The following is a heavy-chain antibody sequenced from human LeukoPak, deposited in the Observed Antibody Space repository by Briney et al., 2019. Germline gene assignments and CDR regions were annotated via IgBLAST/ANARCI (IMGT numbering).Heavy chain of an antibody. CDR1: GYTFTSCG. V-gene: IGHV1-18*01. CDR3: ARDPPFTGVVVARFDY. CDR2: ISAYNGNT. D-gene: IGHD3-22*01. J-gene: IGHJ4*02. Sequence: EASAKVSCKASGYTFTSCGISWVRQAPGQGLEWMGWISAYNGNTNYAQKLQGRVTMTTDTSTSTAYMELRSLSSDDTAVYYCARDPPFTGVVVARFDYWGQGTLVTVSS.